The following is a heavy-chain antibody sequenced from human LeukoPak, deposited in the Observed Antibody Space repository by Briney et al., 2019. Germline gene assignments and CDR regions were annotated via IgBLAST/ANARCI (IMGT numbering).Heavy chain of an antibody. D-gene: IGHD6-19*01. Sequence: PSETLSLTCVVYGGSFSGYYWSWIRQPPGKGLEWIGEINHSGSTNYNPSLKSRVTISVDTSKNQFSLKLSSVTAADTAVYYCARDIAVAGYYYYGMDVWGQGTTVTVSS. CDR3: ARDIAVAGYYYYGMDV. V-gene: IGHV4-34*01. CDR1: GGSFSGYY. CDR2: INHSGST. J-gene: IGHJ6*02.